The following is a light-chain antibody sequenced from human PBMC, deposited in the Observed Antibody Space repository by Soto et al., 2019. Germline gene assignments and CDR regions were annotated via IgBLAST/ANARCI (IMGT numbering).Light chain of an antibody. CDR3: QQYSSPLT. J-gene: IGKJ4*01. Sequence: AIRMTQSPSSLSASTGDRVTITCRASQGISSYLAWYQQKPGKAPEVLIYAASTLQSGVPSRFSGSESGTEFTLTISSLQPDDFATYYCQQYSSPLTFGGGTKVDIK. CDR2: AAS. V-gene: IGKV1-8*01. CDR1: QGISSY.